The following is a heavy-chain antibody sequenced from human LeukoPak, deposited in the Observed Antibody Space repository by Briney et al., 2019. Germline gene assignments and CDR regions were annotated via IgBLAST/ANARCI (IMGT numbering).Heavy chain of an antibody. CDR2: LSTSSSYI. CDR1: GFTFSSYS. CDR3: AKAQTGVPFGEGFDP. D-gene: IGHD3-10*01. J-gene: IGHJ5*02. Sequence: GGSLRLSCAASGFTFSSYSMNWVRQAPGKGLEWVSSLSTSSSYIYYADSVKGRFTISRDNSKNTLYLQMNSLRAEDTAVYYCAKAQTGVPFGEGFDPWGQGTLVTVSS. V-gene: IGHV3-21*04.